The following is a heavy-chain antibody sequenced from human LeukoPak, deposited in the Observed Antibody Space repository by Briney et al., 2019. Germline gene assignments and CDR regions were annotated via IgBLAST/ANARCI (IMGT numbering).Heavy chain of an antibody. CDR1: GFTVSSNY. Sequence: EAGGSLRLSCAASGFTVSSNYMSWVRQAPGKGLEWVSVIYSGGSTYYADSVKGRFTISRDNSKNTLYLQMNSLRAEDTAVYYCAKEAEPYYYGSGSNYFDYWGQGTLVTISS. J-gene: IGHJ4*02. CDR2: IYSGGST. V-gene: IGHV3-53*01. CDR3: AKEAEPYYYGSGSNYFDY. D-gene: IGHD3-10*01.